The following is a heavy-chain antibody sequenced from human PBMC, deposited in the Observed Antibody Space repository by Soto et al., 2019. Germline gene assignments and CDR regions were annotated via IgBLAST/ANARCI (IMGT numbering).Heavy chain of an antibody. J-gene: IGHJ4*02. D-gene: IGHD6-13*01. CDR3: AREESSWLDY. CDR2: IIPIFGTA. Sequence: QVQLVQSGAEVKKPGSSVKVSCKASGGTFSSYAISWVRQAPGQGLEWMGGIIPIFGTANYAQKFQGRVKISAEESTSTVYMELSRLRSEDTAVYYFAREESSWLDYRGQGTLVTVSS. V-gene: IGHV1-69*12. CDR1: GGTFSSYA.